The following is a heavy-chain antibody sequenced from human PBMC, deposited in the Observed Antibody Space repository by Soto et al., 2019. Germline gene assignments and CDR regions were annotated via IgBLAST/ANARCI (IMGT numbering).Heavy chain of an antibody. J-gene: IGHJ4*02. CDR1: GFTFTRYS. Sequence: GSLRLSCAASGFTFTRYSMNWVRQAPGKGLEWVSSISSTTNYIYYGDSMKGRFTISRDNAKNSLYPEMNSLRAEDTAVYYCARESEDLTSNFDYWGQGXLVTVYS. CDR3: ARESEDLTSNFDY. CDR2: ISSTTNYI. V-gene: IGHV3-21*06.